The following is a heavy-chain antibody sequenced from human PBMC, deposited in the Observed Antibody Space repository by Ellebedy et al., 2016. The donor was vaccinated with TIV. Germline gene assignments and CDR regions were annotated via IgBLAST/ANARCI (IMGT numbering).Heavy chain of an antibody. CDR2: IYNSGST. D-gene: IGHD3-22*01. J-gene: IGHJ3*02. CDR3: ARGGDPYYFDRSGPSHPLDAFDI. CDR1: GGSISSGNYY. V-gene: IGHV4-31*03. Sequence: MPSETLSLTCSVSGGSISSGNYYWIWIRQHPGKGLEWIGHIYNSGSTYYNQSLKSRVTISVDTSKNQFSLNLSSVTAADTAVYYCARGGDPYYFDRSGPSHPLDAFDIWGQGTKVTVSS.